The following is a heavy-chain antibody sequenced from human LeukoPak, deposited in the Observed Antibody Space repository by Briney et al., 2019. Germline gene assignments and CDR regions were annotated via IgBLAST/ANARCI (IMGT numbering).Heavy chain of an antibody. J-gene: IGHJ3*01. CDR3: ARDSTSSWETAFDV. V-gene: IGHV3-7*01. Sequence: GGSLGLSCAASGFTFSSYWMSWVRQAPGKGLEWVANIKQDGSEKYYVDSVKGRLTISRDNAKNSLYLQMNSLRAEDTAVYYCARDSTSSWETAFDVWGQGTMVTVSS. CDR2: IKQDGSEK. D-gene: IGHD1-26*01. CDR1: GFTFSSYW.